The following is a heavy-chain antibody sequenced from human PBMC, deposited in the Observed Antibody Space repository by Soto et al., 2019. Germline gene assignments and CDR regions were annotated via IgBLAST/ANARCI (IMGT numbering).Heavy chain of an antibody. CDR3: AKGSVVVAAKFDS. J-gene: IGHJ4*02. CDR2: ISSSGYST. D-gene: IGHD2-21*02. Sequence: PGGSLRLPCAACGFTFNSYARSWVRQAPGKGLEWVSAISSSGYSTYYADSVKGRFTISRDNSKNTVYLQMNNLRAEDTAVYYCAKGSVVVAAKFDSWGQGTRVSVPQ. V-gene: IGHV3-23*01. CDR1: GFTFNSYA.